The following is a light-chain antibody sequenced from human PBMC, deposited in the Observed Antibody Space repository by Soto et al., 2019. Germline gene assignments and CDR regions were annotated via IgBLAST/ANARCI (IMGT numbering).Light chain of an antibody. V-gene: IGKV3-11*01. J-gene: IGKJ5*01. CDR2: DAS. CDR1: QSVSSY. CDR3: QQLSNWIT. Sequence: EIVLTQSPATLSLSPGERATLSCRASQSVSSYLAWYQQKPGQAPRLLIYDASNRATGFPARFSGSGSGTDFTLTISSLEPEDFAVYYCQQLSNWITFGQGTRLEIK.